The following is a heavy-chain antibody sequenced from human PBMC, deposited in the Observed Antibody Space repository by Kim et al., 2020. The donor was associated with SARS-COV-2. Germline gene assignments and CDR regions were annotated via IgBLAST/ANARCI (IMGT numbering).Heavy chain of an antibody. CDR1: GGSISSSSYY. CDR3: ARRVQLLLLPPENWFDP. J-gene: IGHJ5*02. D-gene: IGHD2-15*01. V-gene: IGHV4-39*01. Sequence: SETLSLTCTVSGGSISSSSYYWGWIRQPPGKGLEWIGSIYYSGSTYYNPSLKSRVTISVDTSKNQFSLKLSSVTAADTAVYYCARRVQLLLLPPENWFDPWGQGTLVTVSS. CDR2: IYYSGST.